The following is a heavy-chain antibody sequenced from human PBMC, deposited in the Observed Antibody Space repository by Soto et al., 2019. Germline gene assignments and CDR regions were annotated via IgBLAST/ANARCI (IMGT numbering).Heavy chain of an antibody. V-gene: IGHV4-30-2*01. CDR1: GDSISSGGSS. Sequence: SETLSLTCGVSGDSISSGGSSWNWIRQPPGKGLEWIGYIYDNGKSYYNPSLRSRATISVERSNNQFSLKVTSVTAADTAVYYCARGTQYYFYASGYPTGPHFAIHLWGEGTMVTVSS. J-gene: IGHJ3*01. CDR3: ARGTQYYFYASGYPTGPHFAIHL. D-gene: IGHD3-22*01. CDR2: IYDNGKS.